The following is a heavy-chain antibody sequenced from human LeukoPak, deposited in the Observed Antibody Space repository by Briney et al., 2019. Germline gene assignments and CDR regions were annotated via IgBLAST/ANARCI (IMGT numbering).Heavy chain of an antibody. J-gene: IGHJ4*02. CDR1: GFTFSDYY. Sequence: PGGSLRLSCAASGFTFSDYYMRWIRQAPGKGLEWFSYISSSDTIIYYADSVKGRFTISRDNAKNSLYLQMNGLRAEDTAVYYCARSRYDSSGPRPLFDYWGQGTLVTVSS. CDR2: ISSSDTII. D-gene: IGHD3-22*01. V-gene: IGHV3-11*04. CDR3: ARSRYDSSGPRPLFDY.